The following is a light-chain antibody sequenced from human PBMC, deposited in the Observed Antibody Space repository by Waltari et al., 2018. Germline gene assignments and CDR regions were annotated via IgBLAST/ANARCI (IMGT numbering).Light chain of an antibody. Sequence: EIVMTQSPATLSVSPGERATLSCRASQSIINNLAWYQQKPGQAPRLLMYGASTRATGIPARCSGSGSGTEFTLTISGLQSEDFAVYYCQQYNNWPPWTFGQGTKVEIK. V-gene: IGKV3-15*01. CDR1: QSIINN. J-gene: IGKJ1*01. CDR2: GAS. CDR3: QQYNNWPPWT.